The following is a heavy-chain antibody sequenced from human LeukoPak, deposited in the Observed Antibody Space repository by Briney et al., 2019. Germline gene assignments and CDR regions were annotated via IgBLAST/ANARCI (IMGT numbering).Heavy chain of an antibody. J-gene: IGHJ4*02. CDR3: AKDRSRSWSLDY. Sequence: GGSLRLSCAASGFTFSSSGMHWVRQAPGKGLKWVALISYDGSNRDYADSVKGRFTISRDNSKNTLYLQVNSLIAEDTAVYYCAKDRSRSWSLDYWGQGTLVTVSS. CDR2: ISYDGSNR. CDR1: GFTFSSSG. D-gene: IGHD6-13*01. V-gene: IGHV3-30*18.